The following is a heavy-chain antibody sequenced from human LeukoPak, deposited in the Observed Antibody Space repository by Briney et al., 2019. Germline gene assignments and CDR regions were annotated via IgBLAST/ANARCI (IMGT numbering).Heavy chain of an antibody. CDR2: IYYSGST. Sequence: SETLSLTCTVSGGSISSGGYYWSWIRQHPGKGLEWIGYIYYSGSTYYNPSLKGRVTISVDTSKNQFSLKLSSVTAADTAVYYCVRSGGNYYDSSGYYQPWGQGTLVTVSS. D-gene: IGHD3-22*01. J-gene: IGHJ5*02. CDR1: GGSISSGGYY. V-gene: IGHV4-31*03. CDR3: VRSGGNYYDSSGYYQP.